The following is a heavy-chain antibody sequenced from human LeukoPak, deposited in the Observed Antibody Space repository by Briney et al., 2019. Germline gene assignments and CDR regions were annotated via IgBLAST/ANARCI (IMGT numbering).Heavy chain of an antibody. CDR1: GFTFDDYA. J-gene: IGHJ5*02. CDR3: VKSSLGVGEDGWFAP. CDR2: ITWNSGSI. V-gene: IGHV3-9*03. D-gene: IGHD3-16*01. Sequence: GGSLRLSCAASGFTFDDYAMHWVRQAPGKCLEWVSGITWNSGSIGYADSVKGRFTISRDNAKNSLYLQMNSLRAEDMALYYCVKSSLGVGEDGWFAPPGQGTLVTVSP.